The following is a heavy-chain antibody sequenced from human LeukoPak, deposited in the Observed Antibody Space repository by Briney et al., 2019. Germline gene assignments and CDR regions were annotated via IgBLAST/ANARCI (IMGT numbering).Heavy chain of an antibody. CDR3: ASSIVVVTARYNWFDP. D-gene: IGHD2-21*02. CDR2: ISSSGNYI. J-gene: IGHJ5*02. CDR1: GFTFSSFG. Sequence: KAGGSLRLSCAVSGFTFSSFGMNWVRQAPGKGLEWVSSISSSGNYIYYADSVKGRFTISRDNAKNPLYLQMNSLRAEDTAVYYCASSIVVVTARYNWFDPWGQGTLVTVSS. V-gene: IGHV3-21*01.